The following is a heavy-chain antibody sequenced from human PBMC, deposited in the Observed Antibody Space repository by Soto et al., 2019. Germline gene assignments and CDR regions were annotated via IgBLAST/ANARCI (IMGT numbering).Heavy chain of an antibody. CDR2: IYYSGST. Sequence: QVQLQESGPGLVKPSQTLSLTCTVSGGSISSGGYYWSWIRQHPGKGLEWIGYIYYSGSTYYNPSLKSRVTISVDTSKNQFSLKLSSVHAADTAVYYCARSLLPLLWFGDPREGYWYFDLWGRGTLVTVSS. J-gene: IGHJ2*01. D-gene: IGHD3-10*01. CDR3: ARSLLPLLWFGDPREGYWYFDL. CDR1: GGSISSGGYY. V-gene: IGHV4-31*03.